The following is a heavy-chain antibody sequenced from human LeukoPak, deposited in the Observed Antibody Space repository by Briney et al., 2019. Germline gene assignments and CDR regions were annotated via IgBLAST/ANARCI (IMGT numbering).Heavy chain of an antibody. J-gene: IGHJ3*02. CDR1: GGSISSGGYY. CDR3: ARDRTGCSSTSCYPDAFDI. CDR2: IYYSGST. D-gene: IGHD2-2*01. V-gene: IGHV4-31*03. Sequence: SQTLSLTCTVSGGSISSGGYYWSWIRQHPGKGLEWIGYIYYSGSTYYNPSLKSRVTISVDTSKNQFSLKLSSVTAADTAVYYCARDRTGCSSTSCYPDAFDIWGQGTMVTVSS.